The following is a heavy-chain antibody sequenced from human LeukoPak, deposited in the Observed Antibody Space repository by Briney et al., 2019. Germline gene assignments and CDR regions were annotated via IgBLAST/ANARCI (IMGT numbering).Heavy chain of an antibody. J-gene: IGHJ4*02. CDR3: ARESKSYDGSGFYHDY. CDR1: GGSIRNYF. V-gene: IGHV4-4*07. CDR2: IYTSGST. Sequence: SETLSLTCSVSGGSIRNYFWSWIRQPAGKGLEWIGRIYTSGSTDYNPSLRSRVTMSIDTSRNQFSLRLTSMTAADTAVYYCARESKSYDGSGFYHDYWGQGTLVAVSS. D-gene: IGHD3-22*01.